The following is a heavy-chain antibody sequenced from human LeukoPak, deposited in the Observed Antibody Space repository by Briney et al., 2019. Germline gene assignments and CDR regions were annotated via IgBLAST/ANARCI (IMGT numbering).Heavy chain of an antibody. V-gene: IGHV3-53*04. J-gene: IGHJ4*02. CDR1: GFTVSSNY. CDR3: AGDSYGENFDY. D-gene: IGHD5-18*01. CDR2: IYSGGST. Sequence: GGSPRLSCAASGFTVSSNYMSWVRQAPGKGLEWVSVIYSGGSTYYADSVKGRFTISRHNSKNTLYLQMNSLRAEDTAVYYCAGDSYGENFDYWGQGTLVTVSS.